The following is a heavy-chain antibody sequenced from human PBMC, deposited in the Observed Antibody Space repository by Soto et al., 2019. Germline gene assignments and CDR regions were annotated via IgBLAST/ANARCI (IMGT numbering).Heavy chain of an antibody. V-gene: IGHV3-30-3*01. CDR1: GFTFSSYA. J-gene: IGHJ4*02. D-gene: IGHD1-7*01. Sequence: GSLRLSCTASGFTFSSYAMHWVRQAPGKGLEWVAVISYDGSNKYYADSVKGRFTISRDNSKNTLYLQMNSLRAEDTAVYYCARELELLGVYWGQGTLVTVSS. CDR2: ISYDGSNK. CDR3: ARELELLGVY.